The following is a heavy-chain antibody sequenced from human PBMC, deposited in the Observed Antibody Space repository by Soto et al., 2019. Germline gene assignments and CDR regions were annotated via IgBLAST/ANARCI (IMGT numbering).Heavy chain of an antibody. CDR2: IWYDGSNK. Sequence: QVQLVESGGGVVQPGRSLRLSCAASGFTFSSYGMHWVRQAPGKGLEWVAVIWYDGSNKYYADSVKGRFTISRDNSKNTLYLQMTSRRAEDTAVYSCARDRYDYGDSRHYGMDVWGQGTTVTVSS. V-gene: IGHV3-33*01. CDR3: ARDRYDYGDSRHYGMDV. D-gene: IGHD4-17*01. CDR1: GFTFSSYG. J-gene: IGHJ6*02.